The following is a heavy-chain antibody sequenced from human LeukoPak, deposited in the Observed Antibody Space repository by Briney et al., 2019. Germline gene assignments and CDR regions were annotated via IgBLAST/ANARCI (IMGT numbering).Heavy chain of an antibody. CDR2: ISWNSGSI. Sequence: PGGSLRLSCAASGFTFSSYAMSWVRQAPGKGLEWVSGISWNSGSIGYADSVKGRFTISRDNAKNSLYLQMNSLRAEDTALYYCAKGYDFWSGYYNYWGQGTLVTVSS. V-gene: IGHV3-9*01. D-gene: IGHD3-3*01. J-gene: IGHJ4*02. CDR1: GFTFSSYA. CDR3: AKGYDFWSGYYNY.